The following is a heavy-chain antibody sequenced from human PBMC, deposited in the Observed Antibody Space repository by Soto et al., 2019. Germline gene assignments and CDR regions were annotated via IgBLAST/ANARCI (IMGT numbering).Heavy chain of an antibody. CDR2: IIPIFGTA. J-gene: IGHJ5*02. CDR3: AMPIVGAPDGGGFDP. V-gene: IGHV1-69*06. D-gene: IGHD1-26*01. Sequence: GASVKVSCKASGGTFSSYAISWVRQAPGQGLEWMGGIIPIFGTANYAQKFQGRVTITADKSTSTAYMELSSLRSEDTAVYYCAMPIVGAPDGGGFDPWGQGTLVTVSS. CDR1: GGTFSSYA.